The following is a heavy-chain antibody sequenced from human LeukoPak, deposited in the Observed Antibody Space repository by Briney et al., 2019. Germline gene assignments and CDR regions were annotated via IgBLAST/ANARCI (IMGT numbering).Heavy chain of an antibody. CDR1: GGSMGTYS. D-gene: IGHD3-3*01. CDR3: VRDGGEWLPDL. CDR2: KAYSGGT. V-gene: IGHV4-59*01. Sequence: SETLSLTCTVSGGSMGTYSWCWIRQPSGKGLEWIGFKAYSGGTNYNPSLKSRVTISVDTSKGQISLNLKSVTAADTAVYYCVRDGGEWLPDLWGQGTLITVSS. J-gene: IGHJ5*02.